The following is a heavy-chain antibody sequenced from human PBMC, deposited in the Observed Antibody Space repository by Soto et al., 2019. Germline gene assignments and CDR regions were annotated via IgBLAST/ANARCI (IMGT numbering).Heavy chain of an antibody. CDR1: GFTFSSYS. D-gene: IGHD5-18*01. CDR3: ARDRPVDTALNNYYYGMDV. Sequence: EVQLVESGGGLVKPGGSLRLSCAASGFTFSSYSMNWVRQAPGKGLEWVSSISSSSSYIYYADSVKGRFTISRDNAKNSLYLQMNSLRAEDTAVYYCARDRPVDTALNNYYYGMDVWGQGTTVTVSS. J-gene: IGHJ6*02. V-gene: IGHV3-21*01. CDR2: ISSSSSYI.